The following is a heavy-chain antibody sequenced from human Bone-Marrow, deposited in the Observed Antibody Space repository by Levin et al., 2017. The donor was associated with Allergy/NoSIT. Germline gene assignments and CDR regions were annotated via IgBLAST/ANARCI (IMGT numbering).Heavy chain of an antibody. CDR3: ARAPFAYNFSSGRYLDY. D-gene: IGHD3-10*01. J-gene: IGHJ4*02. CDR1: GFAFSNYW. V-gene: IGHV3-74*01. CDR2: INRGGTST. Sequence: GGSLRLSCAASGFAFSNYWMHWVRQAPGKGLVWVSRINRGGTSTTYADSVKGRFTISRDNAKNTLYLQMNSLRAEDTAVYYSARAPFAYNFSSGRYLDYWGQGTLVSVSS.